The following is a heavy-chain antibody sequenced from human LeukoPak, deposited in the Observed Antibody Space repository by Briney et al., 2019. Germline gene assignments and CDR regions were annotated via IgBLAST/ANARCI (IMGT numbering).Heavy chain of an antibody. D-gene: IGHD5-12*01. J-gene: IGHJ4*02. CDR3: AKVATIREVFDH. Sequence: GGSLRLSCAASGFTFSSYGMHWVRQAPGKGLEWVAFIRYDGSNKYYADSVKGRFTISRDNSKNTLYLQMNSLRAGDTAVYYCAKVATIREVFDHWGQGTLVTVSS. V-gene: IGHV3-30*02. CDR2: IRYDGSNK. CDR1: GFTFSSYG.